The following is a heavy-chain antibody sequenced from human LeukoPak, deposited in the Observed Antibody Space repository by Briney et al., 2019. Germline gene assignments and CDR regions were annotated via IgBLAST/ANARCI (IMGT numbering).Heavy chain of an antibody. CDR3: ARGPLTYYYDSSGYYQSYYYYYYGMDV. CDR2: IIPIFGTA. J-gene: IGHJ6*02. Sequence: GASVKVSCKASGGTFTSYAISWVRQAPGQGLEWMGGIIPIFGTANYAQKFQGRVTITADESTSTAYMELSRLRSDDTAVYYCARGPLTYYYDSSGYYQSYYYYYYGMDVWGQGTTVTVSS. V-gene: IGHV1-69*13. D-gene: IGHD3-22*01. CDR1: GGTFTSYA.